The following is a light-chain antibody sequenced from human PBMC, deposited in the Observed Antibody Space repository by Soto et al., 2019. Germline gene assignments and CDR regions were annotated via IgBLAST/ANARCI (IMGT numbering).Light chain of an antibody. J-gene: IGKJ4*01. V-gene: IGKV3-11*01. CDR1: QSVSSY. CDR2: DES. CDR3: QQRCNWPALT. Sequence: EIVLTQSPATLSLSPGERATLSCRASQSVSSYLAWYQHKPGQAPRLLIDDESNRATGIPARFSGSGSVSDFTLTICGLEPEDFAVYYCQQRCNWPALTVGGGTKVEIK.